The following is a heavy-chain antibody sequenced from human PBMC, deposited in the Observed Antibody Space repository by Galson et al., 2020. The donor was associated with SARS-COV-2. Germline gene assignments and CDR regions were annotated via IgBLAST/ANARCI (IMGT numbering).Heavy chain of an antibody. D-gene: IGHD1-26*01. CDR1: GFTFSDHY. V-gene: IGHV3-72*01. J-gene: IGHJ6*02. CDR3: AREVGGATDGYYYYYGMDV. Sequence: GGSLRLSCAASGFTFSDHYMDWVRQAPGKGLEWAGRTRNKANSYTTEYAASVKGRFTISRDDSKNSLYLQMNSLKTEDTAVYYCAREVGGATDGYYYYYGMDVWGQGTTVTVSS. CDR2: TRNKANSYTT.